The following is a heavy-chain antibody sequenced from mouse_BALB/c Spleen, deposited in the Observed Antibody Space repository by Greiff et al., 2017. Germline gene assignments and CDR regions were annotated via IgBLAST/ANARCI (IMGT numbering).Heavy chain of an antibody. V-gene: IGHV5-12-1*01. Sequence: EVMLVESGGGLVKPGGSLKLSCAASGFAFSSYDMSWVRQTPEKRLEWVAYISSGGGSTYYPDTVKGRFTISRDNAKNTLYLQMSSLKSEDTAMYYCAREIYYGRYFDVWGAGTTVTVSS. J-gene: IGHJ1*01. CDR1: GFAFSSYD. CDR3: AREIYYGRYFDV. D-gene: IGHD2-1*01. CDR2: ISSGGGST.